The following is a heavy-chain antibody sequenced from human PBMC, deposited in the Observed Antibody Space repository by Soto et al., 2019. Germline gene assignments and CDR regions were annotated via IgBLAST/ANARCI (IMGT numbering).Heavy chain of an antibody. CDR1: GYSFTSYW. D-gene: IGHD6-13*01. Sequence: PGESLKISCKGSGYSFTSYWIGWVRQMPGKGLEWMGIIYPGDSDTRYSPSFQGQVTISADKSISTAYLQWSSLKASDTAMYYCARAEAAGGMVEGFDYWGQGTLVTVSS. CDR3: ARAEAAGGMVEGFDY. V-gene: IGHV5-51*01. CDR2: IYPGDSDT. J-gene: IGHJ4*02.